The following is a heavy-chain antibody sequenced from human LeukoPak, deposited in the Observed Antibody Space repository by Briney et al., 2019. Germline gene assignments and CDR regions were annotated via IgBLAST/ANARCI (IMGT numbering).Heavy chain of an antibody. J-gene: IGHJ4*02. CDR2: TYYSGTT. V-gene: IGHV4-31*03. D-gene: IGHD1-1*01. CDR1: GDSISSGGYY. CDR3: ARTPTTGTPLPFDS. Sequence: PSQTLSLTCTVSGDSISSGGYYWTWIRQHPGKGLEWIGYTYYSGTTYYNPSLKSRVTMSVDTSQNQFSLKLSSVTAADTAVYYCARTPTTGTPLPFDSWGQGALVTVSS.